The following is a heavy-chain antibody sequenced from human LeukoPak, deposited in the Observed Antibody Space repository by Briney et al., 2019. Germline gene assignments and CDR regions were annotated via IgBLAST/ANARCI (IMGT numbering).Heavy chain of an antibody. Sequence: SETLSLTCTVSGDSTSSYYWSWIRQPAGKGLEWIGRIYISGSTNYNPSLKSRVTMSVDTSKNQFSLKLSSVTAADTAVYYCARDGQTGSYSSGWHGGFDYWGQGTLVTVSS. CDR2: IYISGST. CDR1: GDSTSSYY. CDR3: ARDGQTGSYSSGWHGGFDY. J-gene: IGHJ4*02. V-gene: IGHV4-4*07. D-gene: IGHD6-19*01.